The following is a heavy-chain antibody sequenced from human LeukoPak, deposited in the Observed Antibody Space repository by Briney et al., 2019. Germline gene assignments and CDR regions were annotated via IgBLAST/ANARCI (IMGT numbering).Heavy chain of an antibody. J-gene: IGHJ4*02. CDR1: GGTFSSYA. CDR2: IIPIFGTA. V-gene: IGHV1-69*05. D-gene: IGHD3-22*01. Sequence: GASVKVSCKASGGTFSSYAISWVRQAPGQGVEWMGGIIPIFGTANYAQKFQGRVTITTDESTSTAYMELSSLRSEDTAVYYCARTDYYDSSGYYYFDYWGQGTLVTVSS. CDR3: ARTDYYDSSGYYYFDY.